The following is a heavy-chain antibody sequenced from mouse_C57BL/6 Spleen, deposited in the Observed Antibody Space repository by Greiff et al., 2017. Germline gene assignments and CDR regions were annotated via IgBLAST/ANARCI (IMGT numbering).Heavy chain of an antibody. V-gene: IGHV5-6*01. D-gene: IGHD1-1*01. Sequence: EVQLVESGGDLVKPGGSLKLSCAASGFTFSSYGMSWVRQTPDKRLEWVATISSGGSYTYYPDSVKGRFTISRDNAKNTLYLQMSILKSEDTAMYYCARHVVATDYAMDYWGQGTSVTVSS. CDR1: GFTFSSYG. CDR3: ARHVVATDYAMDY. J-gene: IGHJ4*01. CDR2: ISSGGSYT.